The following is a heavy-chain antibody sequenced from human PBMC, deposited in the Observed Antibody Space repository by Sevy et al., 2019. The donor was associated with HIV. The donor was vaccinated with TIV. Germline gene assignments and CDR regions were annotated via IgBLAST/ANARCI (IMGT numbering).Heavy chain of an antibody. D-gene: IGHD3-3*01. V-gene: IGHV1-18*01. J-gene: IGHJ6*02. Sequence: ASVKVSCKASGYTLNNYGISWVRQAPGQGLEWIGWITAYKDNTNYAQKFQDRVTLTTDTSSGIAYMELRSLRSDDTAEYYCARVDPYYEFGDVWGQGTTVTVSS. CDR1: GYTLNNYG. CDR3: ARVDPYYEFGDV. CDR2: ITAYKDNT.